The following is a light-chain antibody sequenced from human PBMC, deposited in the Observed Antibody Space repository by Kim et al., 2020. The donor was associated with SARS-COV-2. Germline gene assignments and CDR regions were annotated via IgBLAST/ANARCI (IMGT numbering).Light chain of an antibody. CDR2: AAS. V-gene: IGKV1-8*01. CDR3: QQYYSYPFT. Sequence: ASAGDRVTITCRASQGISSYLAWYQQKPGKAPKLLIYAASTLQSGVPSRFSGSGSGTDFTLTISCLQSEDFATYYCQQYYSYPFTFGPGTKVDIK. J-gene: IGKJ3*01. CDR1: QGISSY.